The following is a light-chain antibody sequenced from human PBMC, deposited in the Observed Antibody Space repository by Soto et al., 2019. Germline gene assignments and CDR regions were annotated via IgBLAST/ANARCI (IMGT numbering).Light chain of an antibody. J-gene: IGKJ1*01. V-gene: IGKV1-5*03. CDR3: KQYNSYPRT. CDR2: KAS. CDR1: QSISSW. Sequence: DIQMTQSPSTLSASVRYRVNITCAASQSISSWLAWYQQKPGKAPKLLIYKASSLESGVPSRFSGSGSGTEFTLTISSLKTDDVATYYCKQYNSYPRTFGQGTKVDIK.